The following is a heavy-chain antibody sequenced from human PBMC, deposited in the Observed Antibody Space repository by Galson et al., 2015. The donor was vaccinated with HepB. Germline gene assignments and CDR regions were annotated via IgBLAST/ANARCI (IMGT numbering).Heavy chain of an antibody. Sequence: SLRLSCAASGFTFSSYAMHWVRQAPGKGLEWVAVISYDGSNKYYADSVKGRFTISRDNSKNTLYLQMNSLRAEDTAVYYCARGDYDFWSGYFDYWGQGTLVTVSS. J-gene: IGHJ4*02. CDR1: GFTFSSYA. CDR3: ARGDYDFWSGYFDY. D-gene: IGHD3-3*01. V-gene: IGHV3-30-3*01. CDR2: ISYDGSNK.